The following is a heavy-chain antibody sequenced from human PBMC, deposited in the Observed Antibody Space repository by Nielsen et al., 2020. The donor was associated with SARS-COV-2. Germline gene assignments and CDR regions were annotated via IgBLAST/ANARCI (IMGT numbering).Heavy chain of an antibody. J-gene: IGHJ6*02. Sequence: WIRQPPGKGLEWVSSISSSSSYIYYADSVKGRFTISRDNAKNSLYLQMNSLRAEDTAVYYCASLRGDYDYYCYGMDVWGQGTTVTVSS. CDR3: ASLRGDYDYYCYGMDV. D-gene: IGHD4-17*01. V-gene: IGHV3-21*01. CDR2: ISSSSSYI.